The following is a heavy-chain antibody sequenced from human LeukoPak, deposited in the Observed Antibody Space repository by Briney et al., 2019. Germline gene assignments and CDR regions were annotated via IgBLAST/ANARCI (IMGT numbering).Heavy chain of an antibody. V-gene: IGHV1-69*04. J-gene: IGHJ1*01. Sequence: ASVKVSCKASGGTFSSYAISWVRQAPGQGLEWMGRIIPILGIANYAQKFQGRVTITADKSTSTAYMELSSLRSEDTAVYYCARPTTVTPRHFQHWGQGTLVTVSS. CDR3: ARPTTVTPRHFQH. CDR2: IIPILGIA. CDR1: GGTFSSYA. D-gene: IGHD4-17*01.